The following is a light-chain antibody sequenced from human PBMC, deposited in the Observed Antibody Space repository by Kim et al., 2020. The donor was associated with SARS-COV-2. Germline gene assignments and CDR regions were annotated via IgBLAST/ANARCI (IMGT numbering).Light chain of an antibody. CDR3: QVWDTPSDHFV. J-gene: IGLJ1*01. CDR2: DDS. Sequence: SYELTQPPSVSVAPGKTARITCGGNNIGSKSVQWYQQKPGQAPVVVLKDDSDRPSGIPERFSGSNSGNTATLTISRVEAGDEADYYCQVWDTPSDHFVF. CDR1: NIGSKS. V-gene: IGLV3-21*03.